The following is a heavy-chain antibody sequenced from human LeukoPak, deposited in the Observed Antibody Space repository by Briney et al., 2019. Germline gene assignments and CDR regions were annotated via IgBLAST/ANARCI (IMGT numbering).Heavy chain of an antibody. CDR3: ARILHISGWSIDY. D-gene: IGHD6-19*01. Sequence: GGSLRLSCAASGFTFSSYWMSWVRQAPGKGLEWVANINQDERDRYYVDSVKGRFTISRDNAKNSVYLQMNSLRAEDTAVYYCARILHISGWSIDYWGQGALVTVSS. CDR1: GFTFSSYW. CDR2: INQDERDR. V-gene: IGHV3-7*01. J-gene: IGHJ4*02.